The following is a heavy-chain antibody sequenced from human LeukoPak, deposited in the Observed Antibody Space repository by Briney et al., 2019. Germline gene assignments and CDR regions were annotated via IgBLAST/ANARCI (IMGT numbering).Heavy chain of an antibody. CDR2: VSAYNGNT. V-gene: IGHV1-18*01. D-gene: IGHD1-26*01. CDR3: ASVRSYYYFDY. J-gene: IGHJ4*02. Sequence: ASVKVSCKASGYTFISYGISWVRQAPGQGLEWMGWVSAYNGNTNYAQKFQGRVTMTTDTSTSAAYMELRSLRSDDTAVYYCASVRSYYYFDYWGQGTLVTVSS. CDR1: GYTFISYG.